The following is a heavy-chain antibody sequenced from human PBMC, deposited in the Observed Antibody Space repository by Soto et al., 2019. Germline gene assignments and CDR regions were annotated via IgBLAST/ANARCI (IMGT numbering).Heavy chain of an antibody. CDR1: GFTFSSYG. Sequence: ESGGGVVQPGRSLRLSCAASGFTFSSYGMHWVRQAPGKGLEWVAVIWYDGSNKYYADSVKGRFTISRDNSKNTLYLQMNSLRAEDTAVYYCAREDYYDSSGYYYYYGMDVWGQGTTVTVSS. CDR3: AREDYYDSSGYYYYYGMDV. CDR2: IWYDGSNK. J-gene: IGHJ6*02. D-gene: IGHD3-22*01. V-gene: IGHV3-33*01.